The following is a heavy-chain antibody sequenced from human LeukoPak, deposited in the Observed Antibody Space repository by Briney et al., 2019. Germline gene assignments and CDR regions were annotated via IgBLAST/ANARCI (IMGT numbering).Heavy chain of an antibody. CDR3: ARDCSSTSCYNDGRGGGDY. V-gene: IGHV1-2*06. CDR2: INPNSGGT. Sequence: ASVKVSCKASGYTFTGYYMHCVRQAPGQGLEWMGRINPNSGGTNYAQKFQGRVTMTRDTSISTAYMELSRLRSDDTAVYYCARDCSSTSCYNDGRGGGDYWGQGTLVTVSS. D-gene: IGHD2-2*02. J-gene: IGHJ4*02. CDR1: GYTFTGYY.